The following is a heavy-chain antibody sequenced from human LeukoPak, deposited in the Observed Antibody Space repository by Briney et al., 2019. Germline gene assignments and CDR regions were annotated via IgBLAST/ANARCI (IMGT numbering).Heavy chain of an antibody. CDR3: ARVGTAEGTLEDH. CDR1: GFTFSTYW. J-gene: IGHJ4*02. CDR2: IKNDGSEK. D-gene: IGHD1-7*01. V-gene: IGHV3-7*01. Sequence: PGGSLRLSCAASGFTFSTYWMSWVRQPPGKGLEWVANIKNDGSEKYYVDSVKGRFTISRDNAKNSLFLQMNSLIAEDTAVYYCARVGTAEGTLEDHWGQGTLVTVSS.